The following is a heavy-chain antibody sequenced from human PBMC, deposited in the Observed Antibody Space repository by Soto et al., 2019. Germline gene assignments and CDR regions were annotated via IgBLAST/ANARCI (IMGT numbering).Heavy chain of an antibody. J-gene: IGHJ6*02. D-gene: IGHD6-19*01. CDR3: AIDLLDSSGGNYYGMDV. V-gene: IGHV1-2*04. Sequence: ASVKVSCKASGYTFTGYYMHWVRQAPGQALEWMGWINPNSGGTNYAQKFQGWVTMTRDTSISTAHMELSRLRSDDTAVYYCAIDLLDSSGGNYYGMDVWGQGSTVTVSS. CDR2: INPNSGGT. CDR1: GYTFTGYY.